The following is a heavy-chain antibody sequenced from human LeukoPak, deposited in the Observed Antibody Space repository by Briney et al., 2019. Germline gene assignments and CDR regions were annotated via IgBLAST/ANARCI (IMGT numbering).Heavy chain of an antibody. CDR2: IYYSGST. Sequence: PSETLSLTCTVSGGSISSSSYYWGWIRQPPGKGLEWIGSIYYSGSTYYNPSLKSRVTISVDTSKNQFSLKLSSVTAADTAVYYCARGGSGGRKTSRYAFDIRGQGTMVTVSS. CDR1: GGSISSSSYY. CDR3: ARGGSGGRKTSRYAFDI. V-gene: IGHV4-39*07. J-gene: IGHJ3*02. D-gene: IGHD2-15*01.